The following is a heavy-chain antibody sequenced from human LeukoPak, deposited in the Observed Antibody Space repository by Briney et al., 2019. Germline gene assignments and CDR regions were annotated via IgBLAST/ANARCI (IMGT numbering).Heavy chain of an antibody. CDR2: IYYSGST. D-gene: IGHD5-12*01. J-gene: IGHJ5*02. Sequence: SETLSLTCTVSGGSISSYYWSWIRQPPGKGLEWIGYIYYSGSTNYNPPLKSRVTISVDTSKNQFSLKLSSVTAADTAVYYCARGRGGYDPHWFDPWGQGTLVTVSS. CDR1: GGSISSYY. V-gene: IGHV4-59*01. CDR3: ARGRGGYDPHWFDP.